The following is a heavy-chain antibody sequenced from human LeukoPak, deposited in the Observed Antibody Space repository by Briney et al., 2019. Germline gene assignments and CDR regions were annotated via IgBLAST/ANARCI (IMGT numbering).Heavy chain of an antibody. D-gene: IGHD3-22*01. CDR1: GFTFSSYA. CDR2: ISGSGGST. V-gene: IGHV3-23*01. Sequence: GGSLRLSCAASGFTFSSYAMSWVRQAPGKGLEWVSAISGSGGSTYYADSVKGRFTISRDNSKNTLYLQMNSLRAEDTAVYYCAKPPLYYDSSGYRGKNAFDIWGQGTMVTVSS. CDR3: AKPPLYYDSSGYRGKNAFDI. J-gene: IGHJ3*02.